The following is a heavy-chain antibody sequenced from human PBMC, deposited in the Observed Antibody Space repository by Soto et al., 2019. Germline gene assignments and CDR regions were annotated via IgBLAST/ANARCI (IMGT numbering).Heavy chain of an antibody. CDR3: AHKGPEDWPLDY. CDR2: IYWDDSK. V-gene: IGHV2-5*02. CDR1: GFSLSTSGVG. Sequence: QITLKESGPTLVRPTQTLTLNCAFSGFSLSTSGVGVGWIRQPPGKALEWLAVIYWDDSKHYSPSLRSRLTTTKDTSKNQVVLTMTNMDPMDTGTYYCAHKGPEDWPLDYWGQGTLVTVSS. D-gene: IGHD3-9*01. J-gene: IGHJ4*02.